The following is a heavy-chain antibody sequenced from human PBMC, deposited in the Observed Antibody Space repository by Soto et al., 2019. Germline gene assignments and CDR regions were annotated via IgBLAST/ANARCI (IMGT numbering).Heavy chain of an antibody. V-gene: IGHV3-73*01. CDR1: GFTFSGSA. CDR3: TSHYYYDSSGDWVVDY. CDR2: IRSKANSYAT. D-gene: IGHD3-22*01. J-gene: IGHJ4*02. Sequence: GGSLRLSCAASGFTFSGSAMHWVRQASGKGLERVGRIRSKANSYATAYAASVKGRFTISRDDAKNTAYLQMNSLKTEDTAVYYCTSHYYYDSSGDWVVDYWGQGTLVTVSS.